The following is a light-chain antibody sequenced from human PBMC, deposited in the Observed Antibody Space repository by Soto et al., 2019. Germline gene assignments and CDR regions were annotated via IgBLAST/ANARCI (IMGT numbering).Light chain of an antibody. J-gene: IGKJ1*01. CDR2: GAF. Sequence: EIVMTQSPVTLSVSPGERVTLSCRARQSVSSNLAWYQQKPGQAPSLLIYGAFTRATGIPARFSGTGSGTEFTLTISSLQSEDFALYYCQQYNDWPLTFGQGTKVDI. CDR1: QSVSSN. CDR3: QQYNDWPLT. V-gene: IGKV3-15*01.